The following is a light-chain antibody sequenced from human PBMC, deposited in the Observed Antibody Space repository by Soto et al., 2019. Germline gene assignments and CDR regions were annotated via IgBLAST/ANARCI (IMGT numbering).Light chain of an antibody. Sequence: DIVMTQSPDSLAVSLGERATINCKSSQSVLSNSNNKNYLVWYQQKPGQAPKLLIYWASTRDSGVPDRFSGSGSGTDFTLTISSLQAEDVAVYYCQQHYRIPVTFGPGTTVEIK. CDR3: QQHYRIPVT. CDR1: QSVLSNSNNKNY. V-gene: IGKV4-1*01. J-gene: IGKJ3*01. CDR2: WAS.